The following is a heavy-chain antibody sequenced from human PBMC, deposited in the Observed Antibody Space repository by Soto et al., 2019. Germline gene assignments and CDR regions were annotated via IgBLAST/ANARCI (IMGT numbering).Heavy chain of an antibody. CDR3: AKGPRYCTNGVCFTFDY. V-gene: IGHV3-30-3*01. D-gene: IGHD2-8*01. Sequence: GGSLRLSCAASGFSFSSFAMHWVRQAPGKGLEWVAVISHDRSNKYYADSVKGRFTISRDNSKNTLYLQMNSLRAEDTAVYYCAKGPRYCTNGVCFTFDYWGQGTPVTVSS. J-gene: IGHJ4*02. CDR2: ISHDRSNK. CDR1: GFSFSSFA.